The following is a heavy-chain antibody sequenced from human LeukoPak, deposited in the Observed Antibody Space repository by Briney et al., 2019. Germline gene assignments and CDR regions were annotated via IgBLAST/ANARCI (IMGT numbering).Heavy chain of an antibody. Sequence: GGSLRLSCAASGSTFSDYYMSWIRQAPGKGLEWVSYISSSGSTIYYADSVKGRFTISRDNAKNSLYLQMNSLRAEDTAVYYCARDLITGTVNYWGQGTLVTVSS. D-gene: IGHD1-7*01. CDR1: GSTFSDYY. CDR3: ARDLITGTVNY. CDR2: ISSSGSTI. V-gene: IGHV3-11*01. J-gene: IGHJ4*02.